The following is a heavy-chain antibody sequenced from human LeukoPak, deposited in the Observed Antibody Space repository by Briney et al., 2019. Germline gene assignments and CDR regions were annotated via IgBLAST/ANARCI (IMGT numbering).Heavy chain of an antibody. Sequence: SGGSLRLSCAASGFIVSSNYMSWVRQAPGKGLEWVSVVYSGGSTYYADSVKGRFTISRDNSKNTMYLQMNSLRPEDTAVYYCAREDRYTSGSFDYWGQGTLVTLSS. J-gene: IGHJ4*02. CDR3: AREDRYTSGSFDY. V-gene: IGHV3-66*02. D-gene: IGHD6-19*01. CDR1: GFIVSSNY. CDR2: VYSGGST.